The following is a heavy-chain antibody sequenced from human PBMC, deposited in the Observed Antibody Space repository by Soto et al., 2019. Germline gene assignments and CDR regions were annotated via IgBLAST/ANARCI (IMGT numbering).Heavy chain of an antibody. CDR1: GGSISSYY. J-gene: IGHJ6*02. Sequence: PSETLSLTCTVSGGSISSYYWSWIRQPPGKGLEWIGYIYYSGSTNYNPSLKSRVTISVDTSKDQFSLKLSSVTAADTAVYYCARDPGYNYYYGMAVWGQGTTVTVSS. CDR3: ARDPGYNYYYGMAV. V-gene: IGHV4-59*01. CDR2: IYYSGST.